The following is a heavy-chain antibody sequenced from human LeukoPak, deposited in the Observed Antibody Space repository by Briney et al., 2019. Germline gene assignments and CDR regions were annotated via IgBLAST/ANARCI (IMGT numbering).Heavy chain of an antibody. D-gene: IGHD2-15*01. J-gene: IGHJ4*02. CDR1: GGSISSYY. Sequence: SETLSLTCTVSGGSISSYYWSWIRQPPGKGLEWIGYIYYSGSTNYNPSLKSRVTISVDTSKNQFSLKLSSVTAADTAVYYCARGQVVRDYWGQGTLVTVSS. CDR2: IYYSGST. V-gene: IGHV4-59*01. CDR3: ARGQVVRDY.